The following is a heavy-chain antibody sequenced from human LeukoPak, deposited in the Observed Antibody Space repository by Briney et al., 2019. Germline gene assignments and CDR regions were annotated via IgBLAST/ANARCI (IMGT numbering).Heavy chain of an antibody. CDR1: GFSFNNYA. D-gene: IGHD5-12*01. V-gene: IGHV3-23*01. Sequence: PGGSLRLSCVASGFSFNNYAMNWVRQAPGKGLEWVSLIIGSSGSTFSADSVKGRFTISRDKSKNTLYLQMNSLRAEDTAVYYCAKGAYDYIEIAYFDYWGQGSLVTVSS. CDR2: IIGSSGST. CDR3: AKGAYDYIEIAYFDY. J-gene: IGHJ4*02.